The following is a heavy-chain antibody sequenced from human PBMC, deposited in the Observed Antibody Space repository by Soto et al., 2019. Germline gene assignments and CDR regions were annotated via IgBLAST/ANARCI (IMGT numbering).Heavy chain of an antibody. D-gene: IGHD3-3*01. J-gene: IGHJ6*01. CDR1: GGSISSGDYY. CDR2: IYYSGST. Sequence: SETLSLTCTVSGGSISSGDYYWSWIRQPPGKGLEWIGYIYYSGSTYYNPSLKSRVTISVDTSKNQFSLKLSSVTAADTAVYYCAIVRLVFRFLEWSLLRQVDYGMVVWGQGITITVS. CDR3: AIVRLVFRFLEWSLLRQVDYGMVV. V-gene: IGHV4-30-4*01.